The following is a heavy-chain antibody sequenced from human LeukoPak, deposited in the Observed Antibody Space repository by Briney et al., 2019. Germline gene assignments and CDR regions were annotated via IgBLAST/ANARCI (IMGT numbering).Heavy chain of an antibody. CDR1: GYSISSGYY. CDR3: ARDGGFGELWIWFDP. CDR2: ISHSGRS. D-gene: IGHD3-10*01. Sequence: PSETLSLTCTVSGYSISSGYYWGWIRQPPGKGLEWIGTISHSGRSYYNPSLKSRVTISVDTSKNQFSLKLSSVTAADTAVYYCARDGGFGELWIWFDPLGPGNPGHRLL. V-gene: IGHV4-38-2*02. J-gene: IGHJ5*02.